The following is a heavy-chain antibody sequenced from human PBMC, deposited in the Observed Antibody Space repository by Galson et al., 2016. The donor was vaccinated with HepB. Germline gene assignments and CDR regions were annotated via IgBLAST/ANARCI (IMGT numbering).Heavy chain of an antibody. Sequence: SVKVSCKASGHSLTGNYIHWFRQAPGQGPEWMGWIGSNSGDTKYPQKFQGWVTITRDTPISTAFMEVRRLKSDDTAVYYCARNSRKGDGMDVWGQGTTVTVSS. J-gene: IGHJ6*02. CDR3: ARNSRKGDGMDV. V-gene: IGHV1-2*04. D-gene: IGHD2/OR15-2a*01. CDR1: GHSLTGNY. CDR2: IGSNSGDT.